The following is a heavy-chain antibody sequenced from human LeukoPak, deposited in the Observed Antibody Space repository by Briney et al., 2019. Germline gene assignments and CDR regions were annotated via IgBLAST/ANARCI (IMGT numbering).Heavy chain of an antibody. D-gene: IGHD3-10*01. J-gene: IGHJ4*02. V-gene: IGHV3-11*01. CDR2: ISSRGSTI. CDR1: GIPFSDYY. Sequence: PGGPLRLSCAASGIPFSDYYMSWIRQAPGKGLEWVSYISSRGSTIYYADSVKGRFTISRDNAKNSLYLQTNSLRAEDTAMYYCARYGSGSNFDYWGQGALVTVSS. CDR3: ARYGSGSNFDY.